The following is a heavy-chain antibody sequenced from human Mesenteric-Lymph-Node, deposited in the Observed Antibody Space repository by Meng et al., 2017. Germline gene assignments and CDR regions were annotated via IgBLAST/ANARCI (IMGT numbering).Heavy chain of an antibody. J-gene: IGHJ4*02. CDR3: ARGRTRQQWDYLLDH. CDR1: GFTFSSYW. Sequence: GGSLRLSCAASGFTFSSYWMHWVRQAPGKGLVWVSRIGKDGSTTKYADSVKGRFTICRYNAKNTVYLQMNSLGAEDTAVYYCARGRTRQQWDYLLDHWGQGSLVTVSS. V-gene: IGHV3-74*03. CDR2: IGKDGSTT. D-gene: IGHD1-7*01.